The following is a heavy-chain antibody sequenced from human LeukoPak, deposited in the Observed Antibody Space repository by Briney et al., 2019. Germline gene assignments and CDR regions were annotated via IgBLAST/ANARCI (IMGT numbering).Heavy chain of an antibody. CDR1: GGSISTYY. D-gene: IGHD7-27*01. CDR3: ARDTGDSNYYFDY. V-gene: IGHV4-4*07. J-gene: IGHJ4*02. Sequence: PSETLSLTCTVSGGSISTYYWSWIRQPAGKGLECIGRIHSSGSTNYNPFLKSRVTMSVDTSKNQFSLQLSSVTAADTAMYYCARDTGDSNYYFDYWGQGTLVTVSS. CDR2: IHSSGST.